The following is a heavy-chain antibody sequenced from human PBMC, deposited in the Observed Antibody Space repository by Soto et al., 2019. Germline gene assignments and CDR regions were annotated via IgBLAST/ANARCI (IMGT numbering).Heavy chain of an antibody. CDR3: ARDGWYGGAFDI. CDR1: GFTFSSYW. J-gene: IGHJ3*02. CDR2: IKQDGSEK. V-gene: IGHV3-7*01. Sequence: GSLSLSCAASGFTFSSYWMGWVRQAPGKRLEWVANIKQDGSEKYYVDSVEGRFTISRDNAKNSLYLQMNSLRAEDTAVYYCARDGWYGGAFDIWGQGTMVTVSS. D-gene: IGHD6-19*01.